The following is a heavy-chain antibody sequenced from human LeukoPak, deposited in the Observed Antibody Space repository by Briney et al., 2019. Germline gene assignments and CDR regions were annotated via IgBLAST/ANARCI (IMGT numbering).Heavy chain of an antibody. CDR1: DGSFSGYY. Sequence: SETLSLTCAVYDGSFSGYYWSWIRQPPGKGLEWIGEINHSGSTNYNPSLKSRVTISVDTSKNQFSLKLSSVTAADTAVYYCASGFWSGPKSFDPWGQGTLVTVSS. J-gene: IGHJ5*02. CDR2: INHSGST. D-gene: IGHD3-3*01. CDR3: ASGFWSGPKSFDP. V-gene: IGHV4-34*01.